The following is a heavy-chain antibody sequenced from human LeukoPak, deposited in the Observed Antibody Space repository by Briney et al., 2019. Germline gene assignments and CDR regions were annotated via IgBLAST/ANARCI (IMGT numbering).Heavy chain of an antibody. CDR1: GFTFDDYA. D-gene: IGHD5-12*01. J-gene: IGHJ4*02. Sequence: GGSLRLSCAASGFTFDDYAMPWVRQAPGKGLERVSGISWNSGSIGYADSVKGRFTISRDNAKNSLYLQMNSLRAEDTALYYCAKDMRSGYEPNFDYWGQGTLVTVSS. V-gene: IGHV3-9*01. CDR2: ISWNSGSI. CDR3: AKDMRSGYEPNFDY.